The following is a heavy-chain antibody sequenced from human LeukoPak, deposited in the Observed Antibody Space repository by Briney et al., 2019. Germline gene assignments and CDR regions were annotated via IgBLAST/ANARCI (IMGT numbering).Heavy chain of an antibody. Sequence: ASVKVSCKASGHTFTSYAMNWVRQAPGQGLEWMGWINTNTGNPTYAQGFTGRFVFSLDTSVSTAYLQISSLKAEDTAVYYCARPYSSGWYSPPSDFDYWGQGTLVTVSS. D-gene: IGHD6-19*01. CDR2: INTNTGNP. J-gene: IGHJ4*02. CDR1: GHTFTSYA. CDR3: ARPYSSGWYSPPSDFDY. V-gene: IGHV7-4-1*02.